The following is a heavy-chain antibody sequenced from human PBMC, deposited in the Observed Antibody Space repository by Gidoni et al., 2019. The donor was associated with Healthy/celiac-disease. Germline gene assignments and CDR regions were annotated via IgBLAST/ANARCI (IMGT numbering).Heavy chain of an antibody. D-gene: IGHD6-13*01. J-gene: IGHJ3*02. Sequence: QVQLQESGPGLVKPSGTLSLTCAVSGGSIRSSNWWSWVRQPPGKGLECIGESYHSGNSTYNPSLKSRVTISVGKSKNQFSLKLSSVTTANTAVYYCARDQGYSSTPGAFDIWGQGTMVTVSS. CDR3: ARDQGYSSTPGAFDI. CDR2: SYHSGNS. V-gene: IGHV4-4*02. CDR1: GGSIRSSNW.